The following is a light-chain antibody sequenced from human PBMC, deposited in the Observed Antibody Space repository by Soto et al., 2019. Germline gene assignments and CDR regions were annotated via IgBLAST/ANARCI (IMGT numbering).Light chain of an antibody. CDR2: DAS. J-gene: IGKJ5*01. Sequence: DTHMTQSASSLSASVGGRVTITCQASQNINNYLNWYQQKPGRAPKLLIYDASNLEAGVPSRFRGSGSGTDFTFTISRLQPEDIATYYCQQYENLPTFGQGTRLEI. V-gene: IGKV1-33*01. CDR3: QQYENLPT. CDR1: QNINNY.